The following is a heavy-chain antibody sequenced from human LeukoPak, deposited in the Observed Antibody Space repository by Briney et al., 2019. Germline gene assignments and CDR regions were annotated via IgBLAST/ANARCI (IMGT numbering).Heavy chain of an antibody. CDR1: GSTFADSA. J-gene: IGHJ5*02. D-gene: IGHD6-19*01. V-gene: IGHV3-49*04. CDR3: VWGSGWYR. CDR2: IKSTSKGGTT. Sequence: GGSLRLSCTTSGSTFADSAMSWVRQAPGKAPEWVGLIKSTSKGGTTQYAASLKGRFDISRDDSKSIAYLQMNSLETEDTGFYYCVWGSGWYRWGQGTLVIVSS.